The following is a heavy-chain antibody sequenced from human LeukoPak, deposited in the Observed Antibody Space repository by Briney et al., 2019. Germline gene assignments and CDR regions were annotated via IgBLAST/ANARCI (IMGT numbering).Heavy chain of an antibody. CDR3: AKDQTGTTTGYYYGMDV. J-gene: IGHJ6*02. V-gene: IGHV3-74*01. D-gene: IGHD1-1*01. CDR1: GFTFSNYW. Sequence: GGSLRLSCAASGFTFSNYWMHWVRQAPGKGLVWVSRINTDGSRITYADSVKGRFTISRDNSKNTLYLQMNSLRAEDTAVYYCAKDQTGTTTGYYYGMDVWGQGTTVTVSS. CDR2: INTDGSRI.